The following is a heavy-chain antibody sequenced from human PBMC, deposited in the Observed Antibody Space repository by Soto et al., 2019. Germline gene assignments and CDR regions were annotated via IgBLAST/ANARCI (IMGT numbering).Heavy chain of an antibody. J-gene: IGHJ4*02. CDR1: GFTFSSYA. D-gene: IGHD6-19*01. V-gene: IGHV3-23*01. Sequence: SGGSLRLSCAASGFTFSSYAMSWVRQAPGKGLEWVSAISGSGGSTSYADSVKGRFTISRDNFKNTLYLQMNSLRAEDTAVYYCAKAHSGWYSDFAYWGQGTLVTVSS. CDR3: AKAHSGWYSDFAY. CDR2: ISGSGGST.